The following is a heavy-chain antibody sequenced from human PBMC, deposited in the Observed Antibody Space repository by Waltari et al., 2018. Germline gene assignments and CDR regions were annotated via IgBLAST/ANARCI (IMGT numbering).Heavy chain of an antibody. CDR2: SNAGNGNT. CDR3: ARSPPMVQTYGMDV. J-gene: IGHJ6*02. D-gene: IGHD3-10*01. V-gene: IGHV1-3*01. CDR1: GYTFTSYA. Sequence: QVQLVQSGAEVKKPGASLKVSCKASGYTFTSYAMHWVRQAPGQRLEWMGWSNAGNGNTKYAQKFQGRVTITRDTSASTAYMELSSLRSEDTAVYYCARSPPMVQTYGMDVWGQGTTVTVSS.